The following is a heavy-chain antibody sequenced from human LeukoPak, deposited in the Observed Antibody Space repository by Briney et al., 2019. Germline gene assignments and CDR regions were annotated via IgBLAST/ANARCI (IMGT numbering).Heavy chain of an antibody. CDR2: IYYSGST. J-gene: IGHJ6*02. CDR1: GGSISSYY. D-gene: IGHD3-22*01. Sequence: PSETLSLTRTVSGGSISSYYWSWIRQPPGKGLEWIGYIYYSGSTNYNPSLKSRVTISVDTSKNQFSLKLSSVTAADTAVYYCARATYYYDSSLNGMDVWGQGTTVTVSS. V-gene: IGHV4-59*01. CDR3: ARATYYYDSSLNGMDV.